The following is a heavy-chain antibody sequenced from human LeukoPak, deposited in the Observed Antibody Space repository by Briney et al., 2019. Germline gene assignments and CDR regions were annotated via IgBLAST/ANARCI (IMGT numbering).Heavy chain of an antibody. Sequence: PSETLSLTCAVYGGSFSSYYWSWIRQPPRKGPEWIGEINHSGSTNYNPSLKSRVTISVDTSKNQFSLKLSSVTAADTAVYYCARKGYSSSWYYFDYWGQGTLVTVSS. CDR2: INHSGST. J-gene: IGHJ4*02. D-gene: IGHD6-13*01. CDR1: GGSFSSYY. V-gene: IGHV4-34*01. CDR3: ARKGYSSSWYYFDY.